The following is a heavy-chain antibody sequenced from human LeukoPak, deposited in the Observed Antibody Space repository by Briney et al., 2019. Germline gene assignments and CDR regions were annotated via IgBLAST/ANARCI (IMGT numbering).Heavy chain of an antibody. V-gene: IGHV3-7*04. CDR2: IKQEGTET. CDR3: ARALGYTTAWGFDY. Sequence: PGGSLRLSCAASGFTFSSTWMSWVRQAPGKGLEWVANIKQEGTETYYVDSVKARFTISRDNAKNSLFLQMNSLRVEDTAVYYCARALGYTTAWGFDYWAQGTLVTVSS. D-gene: IGHD6-19*01. CDR1: GFTFSSTW. J-gene: IGHJ4*02.